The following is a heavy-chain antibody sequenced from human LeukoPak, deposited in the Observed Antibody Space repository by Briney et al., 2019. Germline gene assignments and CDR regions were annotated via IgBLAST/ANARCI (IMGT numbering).Heavy chain of an antibody. CDR3: ARDLSGVTGYTYGRGIDY. CDR2: IRYDGSNK. D-gene: IGHD5-18*01. V-gene: IGHV3-30*02. CDR1: GFTFSSYG. Sequence: GGSLRLSCAASGFTFSSYGMHWVRQAPGKGLEWVAFIRYDGSNKYYADSVKGRFTISRDNSKNTLYLHVNSLRAEDTAVYYCARDLSGVTGYTYGRGIDYWGQGTLVTVSS. J-gene: IGHJ4*02.